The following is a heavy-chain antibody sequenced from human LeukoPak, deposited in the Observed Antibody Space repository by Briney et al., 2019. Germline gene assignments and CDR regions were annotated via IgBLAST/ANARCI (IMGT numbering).Heavy chain of an antibody. V-gene: IGHV1-69*13. CDR2: IIPIIGTT. CDR1: GGTFISYD. D-gene: IGHD3-9*01. CDR3: AILVSVDTVLRYFDWLSIRGCFAP. Sequence: ASVKVSCKASGGTFISYDISWVRQAPGQGLEWMGWIIPIIGTTNYAQKFQGRVTITSDESMSTAYMELSSLRSEDTAVYYCAILVSVDTVLRYFDWLSIRGCFAPWGQGTLFTVSS. J-gene: IGHJ5*02.